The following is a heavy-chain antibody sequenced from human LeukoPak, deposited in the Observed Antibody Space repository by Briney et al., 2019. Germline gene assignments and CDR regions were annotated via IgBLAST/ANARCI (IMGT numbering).Heavy chain of an antibody. CDR1: GFTFSSYA. D-gene: IGHD6-6*01. CDR3: ATFRELAALDS. J-gene: IGHJ5*01. Sequence: GGSLRLSCAASGFTFSSYAMHWVRQSPGKGLEWVSSISSSGFHIYYADSVKGRFTVSRDDAKNSLYLQMNSLRAEDTAVFYCATFRELAALDSWGQGTLVTVSS. CDR2: ISSSGFHI. V-gene: IGHV3-21*06.